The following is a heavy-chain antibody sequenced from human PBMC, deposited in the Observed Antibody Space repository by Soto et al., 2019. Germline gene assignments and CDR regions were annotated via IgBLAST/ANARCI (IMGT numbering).Heavy chain of an antibody. J-gene: IGHJ4*02. V-gene: IGHV4-4*02. D-gene: IGHD1-1*01. CDR3: AKHAGNGPYFDY. Sequence: QVQRQESGPGLVKPSGTLSLTCAVSGGSISSSNCWSWVRQSPDQGLEWIGEVHQSGSTNYSPSLKGRVTISVDKSTDQFYLNLNSVTAADTAVYYCAKHAGNGPYFDYWGQGTLVTVSS. CDR2: VHQSGST. CDR1: GGSISSSNC.